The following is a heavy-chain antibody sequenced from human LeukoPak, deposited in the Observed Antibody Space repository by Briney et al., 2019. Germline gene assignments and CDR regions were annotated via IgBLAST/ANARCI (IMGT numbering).Heavy chain of an antibody. V-gene: IGHV3-11*01. CDR2: ISSSGSTI. CDR1: GFTFSDYY. CDR3: ARVEAIAVAVHAFDI. J-gene: IGHJ3*02. Sequence: GGSLRLSCAASGFTFSDYYMSWIRQAPGKGLEWVSYISSSGSTIYYADSVKGRFTISRDNAKNSLYLQMNSLRAEDTAVYYCARVEAIAVAVHAFDIWGQGTMVTVSS. D-gene: IGHD6-19*01.